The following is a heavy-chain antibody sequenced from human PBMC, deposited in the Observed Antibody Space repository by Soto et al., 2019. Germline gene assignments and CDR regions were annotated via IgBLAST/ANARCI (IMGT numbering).Heavy chain of an antibody. CDR3: ARDSGSYFAY. D-gene: IGHD1-26*01. Sequence: SETLSLTCTVSGDSISPYYWTWIRQPPGKGLEWIGYIYYSGSPSYNPSLKSRVTISVDTSKNQFSLRLSSVTAADTAVYYCARDSGSYFAYWGQGTLVTVSS. J-gene: IGHJ4*02. V-gene: IGHV4-59*01. CDR2: IYYSGSP. CDR1: GDSISPYY.